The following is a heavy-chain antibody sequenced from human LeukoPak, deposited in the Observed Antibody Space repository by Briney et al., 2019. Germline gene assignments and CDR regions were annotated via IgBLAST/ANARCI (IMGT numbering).Heavy chain of an antibody. CDR3: AKVETYYSRRGAFDI. V-gene: IGHV3-30*04. J-gene: IGHJ3*02. D-gene: IGHD3-10*01. CDR2: ISYDGSSK. CDR1: GFTLSSYA. Sequence: GGSLRLSCAASGFTLSSYAMHWVRQAPGKGLEWVAVISYDGSSKYYADSVKGRFTIPRDNSKNTLYVQMNSLRAEDTAVYYCAKVETYYSRRGAFDIWGQGTMVTVSS.